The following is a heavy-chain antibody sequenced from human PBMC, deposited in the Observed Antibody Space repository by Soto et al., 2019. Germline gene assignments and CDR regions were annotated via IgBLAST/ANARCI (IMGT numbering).Heavy chain of an antibody. CDR2: IWYDGSNK. J-gene: IGHJ6*02. V-gene: IGHV3-33*08. D-gene: IGHD2-2*02. CDR3: ARSCSSTSCYTRSHYYYGMDV. CDR1: GFTFSSYA. Sequence: QVQLVESGGGVVQPGRSLRLSCAASGFTFSSYAMHWVRQAPGKGLEWVAVIWYDGSNKYYADSVKGRFTISRDNSKNTLYLQMNSLRAEDTAVYYCARSCSSTSCYTRSHYYYGMDVWGQGTTVTVSS.